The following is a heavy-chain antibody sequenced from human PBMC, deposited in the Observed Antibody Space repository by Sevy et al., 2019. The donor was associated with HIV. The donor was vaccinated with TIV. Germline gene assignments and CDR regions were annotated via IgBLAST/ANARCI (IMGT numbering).Heavy chain of an antibody. CDR3: TRVHSGGYPFDY. D-gene: IGHD3-22*01. CDR1: GFSVSSNY. J-gene: IGHJ4*02. V-gene: IGHV3-53*01. CDR2: IYSSGRT. Sequence: GGSLRLSCAASGFSVSSNYMSWVRQAPGKGLEWVSLIYSSGRTYYGDSVKGRFTISRDDSKNTLYLQMNSVRAEDTARYYCTRVHSGGYPFDYWGQGSLVTVSS.